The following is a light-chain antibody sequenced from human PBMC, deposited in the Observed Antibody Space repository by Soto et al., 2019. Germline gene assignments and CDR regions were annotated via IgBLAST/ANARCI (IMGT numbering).Light chain of an antibody. V-gene: IGKV3-20*01. CDR1: QSVSSN. CDR2: GAS. Sequence: EIVLTQSPGTLSLSPGERATLSCRASQSVSSNLVWYQQKPGQAPRLLIYGASTRATGIPARFSGSGSGTDFTLTISRLEPEDFAVYYCQQYGSSPLTFGGGTKVDIK. J-gene: IGKJ4*01. CDR3: QQYGSSPLT.